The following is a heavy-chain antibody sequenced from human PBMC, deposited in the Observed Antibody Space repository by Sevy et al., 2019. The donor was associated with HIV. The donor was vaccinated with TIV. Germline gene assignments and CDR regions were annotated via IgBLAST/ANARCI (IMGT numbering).Heavy chain of an antibody. Sequence: GGSLRLSCAASGFTFNTHAMSWVRQAPGKGLEWVSLISGPGISTYYADSVKGRFTISRANSKNTLYLQMNNLRDDDTAVYYCAKALNPALESMIEVVLRTLKGLDVWGQGTTVTVSS. J-gene: IGHJ3*01. D-gene: IGHD3-22*01. V-gene: IGHV3-23*01. CDR2: ISGPGIST. CDR1: GFTFNTHA. CDR3: AKALNPALESMIEVVLRTLKGLDV.